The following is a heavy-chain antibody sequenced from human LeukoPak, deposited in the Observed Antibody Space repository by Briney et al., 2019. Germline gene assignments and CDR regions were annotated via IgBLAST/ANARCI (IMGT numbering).Heavy chain of an antibody. CDR3: ARTTEGYCSSASCYGFSYSYYMDV. D-gene: IGHD2-2*01. CDR1: GGSISSYY. V-gene: IGHV4-59*01. J-gene: IGHJ6*03. CDR2: IYYSGST. Sequence: SETLSLACTVSGGSISSYYWSWIRQPPGKGLEWIGYIYYSGSTNYNPSLKSRVTISVDTSKNQFSLKLSSVIAADTAVYYCARTTEGYCSSASCYGFSYSYYMDVWGKGTTVTISS.